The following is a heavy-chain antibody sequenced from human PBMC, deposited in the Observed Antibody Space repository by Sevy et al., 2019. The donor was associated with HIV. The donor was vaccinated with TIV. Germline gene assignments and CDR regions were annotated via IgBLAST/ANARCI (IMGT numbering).Heavy chain of an antibody. D-gene: IGHD2-15*01. CDR2: MNPSSGNT. J-gene: IGHJ6*02. Sequence: ASVKVSCKASGYTFTCYDMNWVRQATGQGLEWMGWMNPSSGNTGYAQKFQGRVTMTRNTSISTAYMELSSLRSEDTAVYYCARMSGYCSGGSCHYYYYGMDVWGQGATVTVSS. CDR1: GYTFTCYD. V-gene: IGHV1-8*01. CDR3: ARMSGYCSGGSCHYYYYGMDV.